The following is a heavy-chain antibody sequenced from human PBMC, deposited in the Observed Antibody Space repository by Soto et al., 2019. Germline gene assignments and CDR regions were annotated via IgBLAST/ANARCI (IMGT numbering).Heavy chain of an antibody. V-gene: IGHV3-23*01. Sequence: EVQLLESGGGLVQPGGSLRLSCAASGFTFSSYAMSWVRQAPGKGLEWVSAISGSGGSTYYADSVKGRFTISRDNSKNTLYLQMNSLRAEDTAVYYCATYYDSSGYLSYYFDYWGQGTLVTVSS. J-gene: IGHJ4*02. CDR1: GFTFSSYA. CDR3: ATYYDSSGYLSYYFDY. CDR2: ISGSGGST. D-gene: IGHD3-22*01.